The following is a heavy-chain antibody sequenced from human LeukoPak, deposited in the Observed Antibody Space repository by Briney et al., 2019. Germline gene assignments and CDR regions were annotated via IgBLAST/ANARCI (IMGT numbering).Heavy chain of an antibody. J-gene: IGHJ4*02. CDR3: AKDMWDHLGGYYFDY. CDR2: ISWNSGSI. CDR1: GFTFDDYA. V-gene: IGHV3-9*01. D-gene: IGHD1-26*01. Sequence: GRSLRLSCAASGFTFDDYAMHWVRQAPGKGLEWVSGISWNSGSIGYADSVKGRFTISRDNAKNSLYLQMNSLRAEDTALYYCAKDMWDHLGGYYFDYWGQGTLVTVSS.